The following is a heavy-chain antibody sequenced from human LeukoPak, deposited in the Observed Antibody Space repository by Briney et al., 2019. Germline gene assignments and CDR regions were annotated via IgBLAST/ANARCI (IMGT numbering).Heavy chain of an antibody. J-gene: IGHJ4*02. D-gene: IGHD3-22*01. Sequence: GGSLRLSCAASGFTFSSYAMSWVRQAPGKGLEWVSAISGSGGSTYYADSVKGRFTISRDNSKNTLYLQMNSLRAEDTAVYYCAKYDYYDSSGNDPFDYWGQGTLVTVSS. CDR3: AKYDYYDSSGNDPFDY. CDR2: ISGSGGST. V-gene: IGHV3-23*01. CDR1: GFTFSSYA.